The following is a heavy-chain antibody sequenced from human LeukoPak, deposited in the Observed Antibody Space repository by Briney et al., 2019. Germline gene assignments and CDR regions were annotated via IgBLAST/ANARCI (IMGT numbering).Heavy chain of an antibody. J-gene: IGHJ4*02. CDR1: GGSISSYYW. CDR2: IFSNDEK. D-gene: IGHD3-22*01. Sequence: ETLSLTCTVSGGSISSYYWSWIRQPPGKALEWLAHIFSNDEKSYSTSLKSRLTISKDTSKSQVVLTMTNMDPVDTATYYGARSRRRNYYDSNGYQDYWGQGTLVTVAS. V-gene: IGHV2-26*01. CDR3: ARSRRRNYYDSNGYQDY.